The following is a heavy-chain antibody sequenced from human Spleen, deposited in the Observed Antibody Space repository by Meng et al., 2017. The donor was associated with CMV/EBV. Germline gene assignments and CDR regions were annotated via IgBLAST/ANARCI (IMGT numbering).Heavy chain of an antibody. CDR2: ISGSGGYT. Sequence: GESLKISCAASGFTFSDYAMSWVRQAPGKGLEWVSGISGSGGYTNNADSVKGRFAISRDNSKNTLYLQMSSLRAEDTAVYYCAKDLYYASGTYLGYFDYWGQGTLVTVSS. CDR1: GFTFSDYA. V-gene: IGHV3-23*01. CDR3: AKDLYYASGTYLGYFDY. J-gene: IGHJ4*02. D-gene: IGHD3-10*01.